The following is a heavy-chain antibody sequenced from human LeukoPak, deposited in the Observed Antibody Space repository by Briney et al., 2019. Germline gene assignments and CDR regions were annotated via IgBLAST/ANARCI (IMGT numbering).Heavy chain of an antibody. D-gene: IGHD5-12*01. CDR2: VSYTGSTNHTGST. CDR1: GGSVSAFY. V-gene: IGHV4-59*02. CDR3: ARNRVPTIYGKFDY. J-gene: IGHJ4*02. Sequence: KPSETLSLTCTVSGGSVSAFYWSWIRQPPGKGLQWIGYVSYTGSTNHTGSTNYNPSLKSRVNISVDTSNNQFSLKLSSLTAADTAVYFCARNRVPTIYGKFDYWGQGTLVTVSS.